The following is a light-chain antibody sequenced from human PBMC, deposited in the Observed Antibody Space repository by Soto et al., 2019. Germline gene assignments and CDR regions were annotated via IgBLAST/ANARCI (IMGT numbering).Light chain of an antibody. CDR2: SDN. CDR3: AAWDDSLNGLV. V-gene: IGLV1-44*01. Sequence: QSVLTQAPSTSGTPGQRVTISCSGSSSNIGRTSVNWYQQLPGTAPKLVMYSDNQRPSGVPDRFSASKSGTSASLAISGLQPEDEDEYYCAAWDDSLNGLVFGGGTKLTVL. CDR1: SSNIGRTS. J-gene: IGLJ2*01.